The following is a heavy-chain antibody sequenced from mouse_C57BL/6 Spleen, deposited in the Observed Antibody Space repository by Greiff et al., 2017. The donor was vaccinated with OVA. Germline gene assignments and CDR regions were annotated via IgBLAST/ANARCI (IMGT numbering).Heavy chain of an antibody. CDR3: ARDYYGSSYRYFDV. CDR1: GYTFTSYW. CDR2: INPSNGGT. V-gene: IGHV1-53*01. Sequence: QVQLQQPGTELVKPGASVKLSCKASGYTFTSYWMHWVKQRPGQGLEWIGNINPSNGGTNSNEKFKSKATLTVDKSSSTAYMQLSSLTSKDSAVYYCARDYYGSSYRYFDVWGTGTTVTVSS. D-gene: IGHD1-1*01. J-gene: IGHJ1*03.